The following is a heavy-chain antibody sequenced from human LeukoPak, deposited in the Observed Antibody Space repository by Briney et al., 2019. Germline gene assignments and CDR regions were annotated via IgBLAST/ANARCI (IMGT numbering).Heavy chain of an antibody. V-gene: IGHV1-2*02. Sequence: ASVKVSCRTSGYIFTTYYIYWVRQAPGQGLEWLGWIHTNSGGTNSAQNFQGRVTMTRDPDITTAYMELSSLRSDDTAMCYCARVADGDSGADYWGQGTLVTVSS. CDR2: IHTNSGGT. J-gene: IGHJ4*02. D-gene: IGHD4-17*01. CDR1: GYIFTTYY. CDR3: ARVADGDSGADY.